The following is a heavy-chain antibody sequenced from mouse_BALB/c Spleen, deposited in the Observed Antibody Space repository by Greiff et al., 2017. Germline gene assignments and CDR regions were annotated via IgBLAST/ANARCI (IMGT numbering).Heavy chain of an antibody. D-gene: IGHD1-1*01. V-gene: IGHV1-31*01. CDR2: INPYNGAT. Sequence: VQLQQSGPELVKPGASVKISCKASGYSFTGYYMHWVKQSHVKSLEWIGRINPYNGATSYNQNFKDKASLTVDKSSSTAYMELHSLTSEDSAVYYCARDETSGSSVGDYWGQGTSVTVSS. CDR1: GYSFTGYY. J-gene: IGHJ4*01. CDR3: ARDETSGSSVGDY.